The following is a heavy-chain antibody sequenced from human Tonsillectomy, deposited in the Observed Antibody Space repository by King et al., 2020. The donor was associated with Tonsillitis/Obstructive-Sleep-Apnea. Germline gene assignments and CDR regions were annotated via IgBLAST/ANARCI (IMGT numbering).Heavy chain of an antibody. CDR2: ISWNSGSI. J-gene: IGHJ6*03. V-gene: IGHV3-9*01. Sequence: VQLVESGGGLVQHGRSLRLTCAASGFTFDDYAMHWVRQAPGKGLEWGSGISWNSGSIGYADPVKGRFTISRDNAKNSLYLQMNSLRAEDTALYYCAKEMRWSSDYYYMDVWGKGPTVPVS. CDR3: AKEMRWSSDYYYMDV. D-gene: IGHD2-8*01. CDR1: GFTFDDYA.